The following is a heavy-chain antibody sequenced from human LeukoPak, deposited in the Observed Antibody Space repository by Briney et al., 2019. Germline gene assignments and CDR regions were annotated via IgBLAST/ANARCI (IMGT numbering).Heavy chain of an antibody. J-gene: IGHJ4*02. CDR3: AREDAKRYSGSYLDY. Sequence: SETLSLTCTVSGDSISGFYWSWIRQPPGKGLEWIGYIYYSGSTNYNPSLKSRVTISLDTSKKQFSLKVTSVTAADTAVYYCAREDAKRYSGSYLDYWGQGTRVTVSS. CDR1: GDSISGFY. D-gene: IGHD1-26*01. CDR2: IYYSGST. V-gene: IGHV4-59*01.